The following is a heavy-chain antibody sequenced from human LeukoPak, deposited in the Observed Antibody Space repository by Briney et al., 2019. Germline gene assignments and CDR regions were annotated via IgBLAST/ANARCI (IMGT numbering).Heavy chain of an antibody. J-gene: IGHJ4*02. CDR2: IYFSGST. D-gene: IGHD3-10*01. CDR1: GASISSRSYY. Sequence: SETLSLTCTVSGASISSRSYYWGWIRQPPGKGLEWIGSIYFSGSTYYNPSLKSRVSISVDTSTNQFSLKLSSVTAADTAVYYCARLVRQVVMEYYFDTWGQGTLATVSS. CDR3: ARLVRQVVMEYYFDT. V-gene: IGHV4-39*01.